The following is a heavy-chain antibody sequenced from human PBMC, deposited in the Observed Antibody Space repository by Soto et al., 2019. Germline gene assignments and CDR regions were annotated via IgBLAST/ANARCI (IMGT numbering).Heavy chain of an antibody. D-gene: IGHD3-22*01. CDR3: ANNYYDSSGYANDAFDI. V-gene: IGHV5-51*01. CDR1: GYSFSSYW. J-gene: IGHJ3*02. CDR2: IYPGDSDT. Sequence: GESLKISCKGSGYSFSSYWIGWVRQMPGKGLEWMGIIYPGDSDTRYSPSFQGQVTISADKSISTAYLQWSSLKASDTAMCYWANNYYDSSGYANDAFDIWGQGTMVTVS.